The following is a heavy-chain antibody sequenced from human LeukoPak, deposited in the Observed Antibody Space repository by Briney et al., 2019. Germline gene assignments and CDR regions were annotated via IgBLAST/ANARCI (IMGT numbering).Heavy chain of an antibody. Sequence: RGSLRLSCAASGHTFINASISWVRHAPGEGLEWVGRIKSKTDSRTTDYAAPVKGRFTISRDDSKTTLYLQMNSLKIEDTAVYYCTTDPGDYEIYWGHGTLVTVSS. V-gene: IGHV3-15*01. D-gene: IGHD4-17*01. J-gene: IGHJ4*01. CDR3: TTDPGDYEIY. CDR1: GHTFINAS. CDR2: IKSKTDSRTT.